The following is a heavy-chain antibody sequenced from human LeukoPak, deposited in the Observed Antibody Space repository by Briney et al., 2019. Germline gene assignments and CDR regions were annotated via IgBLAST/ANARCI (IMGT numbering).Heavy chain of an antibody. D-gene: IGHD6-13*01. J-gene: IGHJ6*03. CDR3: ARTTEAHSWLTRYYSYYMDV. Sequence: SETLSLTCTVSGGSISSYYWSWIRQPPGKGLEWIGYIYYSGSTNYNPSLKRRVTISVDTSKNQFSLRLSSVTATDTAVYYCARTTEAHSWLTRYYSYYMDVWGKGTTVTVSS. CDR2: IYYSGST. CDR1: GGSISSYY. V-gene: IGHV4-59*01.